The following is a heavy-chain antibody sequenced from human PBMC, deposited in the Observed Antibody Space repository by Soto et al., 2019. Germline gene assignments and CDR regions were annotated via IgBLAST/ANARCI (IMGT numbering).Heavy chain of an antibody. CDR1: GGSFSGYY. D-gene: IGHD3-3*01. V-gene: IGHV4-34*01. Sequence: KPSETLSLTCAVYGGSFSGYYWSWIRQPPGKGLEWIGEINHSGSTNYNPSLKSRVTISVDTSKNQFSLKLSSVTAADTAVYYCVGASDFWSGYYTNYYGMDVWGQGTTVTVSS. J-gene: IGHJ6*02. CDR3: VGASDFWSGYYTNYYGMDV. CDR2: INHSGST.